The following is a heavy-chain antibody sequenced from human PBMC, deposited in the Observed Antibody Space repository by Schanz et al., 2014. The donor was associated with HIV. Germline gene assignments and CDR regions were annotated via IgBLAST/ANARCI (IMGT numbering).Heavy chain of an antibody. J-gene: IGHJ6*02. D-gene: IGHD3-3*01. CDR2: ISGSGGST. CDR3: ARPDYDFWVDV. V-gene: IGHV3-23*01. Sequence: EVQLLESGGGLVQPGGSLRLSCAASGFTFSDYAMTWVRQAPGKGLEWVSAISGSGGSTYYADSVKGRFTISRDNAKNSLSLQMNSLRAEDTAVYYCARPDYDFWVDVWGQGTTVTVSS. CDR1: GFTFSDYA.